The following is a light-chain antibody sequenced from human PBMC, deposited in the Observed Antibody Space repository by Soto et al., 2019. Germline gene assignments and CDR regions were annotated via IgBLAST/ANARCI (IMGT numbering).Light chain of an antibody. CDR2: GAS. J-gene: IGKJ1*01. Sequence: EIVMTQSPATLSVSPGERVTLSCRDRQSVGSNIAWYQQKPGQSPRLLIYGASTRDAGIPARFSGSGSGTEFTLTICSLQSEDFAVYFCQQYYNRCTFGPGTKVDIK. V-gene: IGKV3-15*01. CDR3: QQYYNRCT. CDR1: QSVGSN.